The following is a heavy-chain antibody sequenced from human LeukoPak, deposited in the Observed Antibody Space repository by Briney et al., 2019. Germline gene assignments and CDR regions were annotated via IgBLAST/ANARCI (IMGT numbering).Heavy chain of an antibody. CDR1: GFTFSSYA. D-gene: IGHD6-13*01. CDR3: AREKIAADGSFDY. CDR2: ISYDGSNK. J-gene: IGHJ4*02. Sequence: GGSLRLSCAASGFTFSSYAMHWVRQAPGKGLEWVAVISYDGSNKYYADSVKGRFTISRDNSKNTLYLQMNSLRAEDTAVYYCAREKIAADGSFDYWGQRTLVTVSS. V-gene: IGHV3-30-3*01.